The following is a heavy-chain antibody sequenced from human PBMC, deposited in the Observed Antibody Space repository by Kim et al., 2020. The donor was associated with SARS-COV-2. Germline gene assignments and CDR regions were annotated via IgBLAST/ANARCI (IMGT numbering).Heavy chain of an antibody. CDR1: GFTFSSYS. D-gene: IGHD3-10*01. Sequence: GGSLRLSCAASGFTFSSYSMNWVRQAPGKGLEWVSSISSSSSYIYYADSVKGRFTISRDNAKNSLYLQMNSLRAEDTAVYYCARDRGGDLEDWFDPWGQGTLVTVSS. CDR2: ISSSSSYI. J-gene: IGHJ5*02. V-gene: IGHV3-21*01. CDR3: ARDRGGDLEDWFDP.